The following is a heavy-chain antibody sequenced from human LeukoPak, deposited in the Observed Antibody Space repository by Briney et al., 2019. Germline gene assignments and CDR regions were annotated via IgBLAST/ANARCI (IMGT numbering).Heavy chain of an antibody. Sequence: SETLSLTCAVYGGSFSDFYWSWIRQTPGKGLEWIGEINHSGSTNYNPSLKSRVAISVDTSKNQFSLKLNSVTAADTAVYYCARRVKVSYVGWLGEDKHYYSMDVWGKGTPVTVSS. D-gene: IGHD5-18*01. V-gene: IGHV4-34*01. CDR2: INHSGST. CDR3: ARRVKVSYVGWLGEDKHYYSMDV. CDR1: GGSFSDFY. J-gene: IGHJ6*03.